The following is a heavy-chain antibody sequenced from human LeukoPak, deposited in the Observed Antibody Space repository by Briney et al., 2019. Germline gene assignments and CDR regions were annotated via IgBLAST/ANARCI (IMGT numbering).Heavy chain of an antibody. V-gene: IGHV3-23*01. CDR2: IIGSSGST. J-gene: IGHJ4*02. CDR1: GFTFSNYA. D-gene: IGHD5-12*01. Sequence: GGSLRLSCAASGFTFSNYAMNWVRQAPGRGLEWVSTIIGSSGSTFYADSVKGRFTISKDTSKNTLYLHMSSLRADDTAVYYCANGGYDYVGVAYFDYWGQGTLVTVSS. CDR3: ANGGYDYVGVAYFDY.